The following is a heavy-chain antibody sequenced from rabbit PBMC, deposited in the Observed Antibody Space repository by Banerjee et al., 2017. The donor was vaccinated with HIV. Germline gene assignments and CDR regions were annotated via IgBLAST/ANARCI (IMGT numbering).Heavy chain of an antibody. Sequence: VESGGDLVKPGASLTLTCKASGIDFSSYYYMCWVRQAPGKGLEWIACIYAGSSGSTYYASWAKGRFTISKTSSTAVTLQMTILTAADTATYFCVRSGSPVYTYLQFWGQGTLVTVS. CDR1: GIDFSSYYY. V-gene: IGHV1S40*01. D-gene: IGHD7-1*01. CDR3: VRSGSPVYTYLQF. CDR2: IYAGSSGST. J-gene: IGHJ3*01.